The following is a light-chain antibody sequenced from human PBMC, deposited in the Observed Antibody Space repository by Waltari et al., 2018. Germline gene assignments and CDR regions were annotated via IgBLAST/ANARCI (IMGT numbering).Light chain of an antibody. V-gene: IGKV3-11*01. CDR2: DAS. J-gene: IGKJ2*03. CDR1: QTLSSY. Sequence: EIVLTQSPATLSLSPGDRANLSCRASQTLSSYVSWYQQRPGQAPRLFIYDASKRATGIPARFSGSGSGADFTLTISDLEPEDSAVYYCQQRASWPPRYSFGQGTKLESK. CDR3: QQRASWPPRYS.